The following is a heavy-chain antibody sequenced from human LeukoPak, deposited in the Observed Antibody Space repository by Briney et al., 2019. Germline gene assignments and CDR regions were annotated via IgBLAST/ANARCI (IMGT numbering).Heavy chain of an antibody. Sequence: GSLRLPCAASGFTFSSYTMNWVRQAPGKGLEWVSSISSGSSYIYYADSMKGRFTISRDNAKNSLYLQMNSLRAEDTAVYYCARAGSGDYWGQGTLVTVSS. V-gene: IGHV3-21*01. D-gene: IGHD2-15*01. CDR3: ARAGSGDY. CDR2: ISSGSSYI. CDR1: GFTFSSYT. J-gene: IGHJ4*02.